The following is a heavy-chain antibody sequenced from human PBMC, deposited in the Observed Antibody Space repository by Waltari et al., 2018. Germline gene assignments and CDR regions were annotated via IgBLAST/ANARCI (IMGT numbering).Heavy chain of an antibody. Sequence: QVQLQQSGPGLVKPSQTLSGDSVSSNSAAWHWIRQSPSRGLEWLGRTYYRSKWYNDYAVSVKSRITINPDTSKNQFSLQLNSVTPEDTAVYYCASSLIGGVIIVWGQGTLVTVSS. CDR2: TYYRSKWYN. CDR1: GDSVSSNSAA. J-gene: IGHJ4*02. D-gene: IGHD3-16*02. CDR3: ASSLIGGVIIV. V-gene: IGHV6-1*01.